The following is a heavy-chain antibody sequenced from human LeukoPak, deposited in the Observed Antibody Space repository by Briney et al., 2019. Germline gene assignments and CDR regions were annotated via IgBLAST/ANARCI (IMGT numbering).Heavy chain of an antibody. J-gene: IGHJ3*02. V-gene: IGHV3-21*05. CDR2: INLDGTDI. D-gene: IGHD1-26*01. CDR1: GFSFSTHS. CDR3: AGDGVGVLPGDAFDI. Sequence: GGSLRLSCAASGFSFSTHSMNWVRQAPGKGLEWISFINLDGTDIHYGESVKGRFTISRDNAKNSLYLQMHTLRTEDTAVYYCAGDGVGVLPGDAFDIWSQGTMVTVSS.